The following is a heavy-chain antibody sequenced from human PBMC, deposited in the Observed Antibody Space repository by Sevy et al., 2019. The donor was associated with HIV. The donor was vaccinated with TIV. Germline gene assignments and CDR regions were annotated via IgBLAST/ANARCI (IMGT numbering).Heavy chain of an antibody. Sequence: GGSLRLSCAASGFTFNIYSMSWVRQTPGKGLEWVETLSFGCGKINHADSVKGRFTMSRDGSKNAVYLQMNNLRVEDTAIYYCAREGCTKPHDYWGQGTLVTVSS. CDR3: AREGCTKPHDY. CDR1: GFTFNIYS. CDR2: LSFGCGKI. D-gene: IGHD2-8*01. J-gene: IGHJ4*02. V-gene: IGHV3-23*01.